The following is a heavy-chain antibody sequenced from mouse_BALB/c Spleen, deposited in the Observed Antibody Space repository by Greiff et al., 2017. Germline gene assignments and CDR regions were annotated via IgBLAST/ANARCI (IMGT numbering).Heavy chain of an antibody. D-gene: IGHD1-1*01. CDR2: ISSGGST. CDR3: ARVSHTVVAYYFDY. Sequence: EVKLVESGGGLVKPGGSLKLSCAASGFTFSSYAMSWVRQTPEKRLEWVASISSGGSTYYPDSVKGRFSISRDNARNILYLQMSSLRSEDTAMYYCARVSHTVVAYYFDYWGQGTTLTVSS. V-gene: IGHV5-6-5*01. J-gene: IGHJ2*01. CDR1: GFTFSSYA.